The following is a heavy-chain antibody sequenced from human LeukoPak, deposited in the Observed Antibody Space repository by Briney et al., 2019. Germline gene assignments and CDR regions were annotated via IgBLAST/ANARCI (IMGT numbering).Heavy chain of an antibody. Sequence: ASVKVSCKASGYTFTSYGISWVRQAPGQGLEWMGWISAYNGNTNYAQKLQGRVTMTTDTSTSTAYIELRSLRSDDTAVYYCARDGLAAAGSSSNWFDPWGQGTLVTVSS. D-gene: IGHD6-13*01. CDR3: ARDGLAAAGSSSNWFDP. CDR1: GYTFTSYG. CDR2: ISAYNGNT. J-gene: IGHJ5*02. V-gene: IGHV1-18*01.